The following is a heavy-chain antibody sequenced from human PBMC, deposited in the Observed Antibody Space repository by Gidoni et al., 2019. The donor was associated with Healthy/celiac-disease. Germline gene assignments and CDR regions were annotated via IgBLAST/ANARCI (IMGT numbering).Heavy chain of an antibody. CDR2: IYPGDSDT. Sequence: EVQLVQSGAEVKKPGESLKISCKGSGYSFTSYWIGWVRQMPGKGLEWMGIIYPGDSDTRYSPSFQGQVTISADKSISTAYLQWSSLKDSDTDMYYSASGIVTFDNGYGGGYFDYWGQGTLVTVSS. V-gene: IGHV5-51*01. CDR1: GYSFTSYW. D-gene: IGHD5-12*01. J-gene: IGHJ4*02. CDR3: ASGIVTFDNGYGGGYFDY.